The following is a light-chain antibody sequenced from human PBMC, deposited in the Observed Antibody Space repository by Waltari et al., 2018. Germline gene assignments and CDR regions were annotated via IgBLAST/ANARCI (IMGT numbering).Light chain of an antibody. CDR2: AAS. V-gene: IGKV1-39*01. Sequence: DIQMTQSPSSLSASVGDRVTITCRASQSISSYLNWYQQKPGKAPKLLIYAASSLQSGVPSRFSGSGSGTVFTLTISSLRPDDFATYYCQQYNSYSALTFGGGTRVEIK. CDR1: QSISSY. J-gene: IGKJ4*01. CDR3: QQYNSYSALT.